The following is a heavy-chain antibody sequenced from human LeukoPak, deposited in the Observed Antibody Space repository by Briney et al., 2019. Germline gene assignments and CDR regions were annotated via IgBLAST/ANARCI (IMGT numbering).Heavy chain of an antibody. CDR2: ISGSGGST. CDR1: GFTFSSYA. J-gene: IGHJ4*02. CDR3: AKGKYYDSSGYYSFDY. V-gene: IGHV3-23*01. D-gene: IGHD3-22*01. Sequence: GGSLRLSCAAPGFTFSSYAMSWVRQAPGKGLEWVSAISGSGGSTYYADSVKGRFTISRDNSKNTLYVQMNSLRAEDTAVYYCAKGKYYDSSGYYSFDYWGQGTLVTVSS.